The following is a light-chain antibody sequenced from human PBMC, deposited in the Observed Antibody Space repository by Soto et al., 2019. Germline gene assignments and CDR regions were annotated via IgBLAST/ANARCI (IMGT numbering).Light chain of an antibody. CDR3: LQYGTSPPGT. Sequence: EVVLTQSPGTLSLSPGEGATLSCRASQSVTSSYIAWYQQKPRQPPGPLIFDTSNRATGIPDRYSGSGSAADFTLTISRLEPEDFAVYYCLQYGTSPPGTFGPGTRLEMK. V-gene: IGKV3-20*01. J-gene: IGKJ2*01. CDR2: DTS. CDR1: QSVTSSY.